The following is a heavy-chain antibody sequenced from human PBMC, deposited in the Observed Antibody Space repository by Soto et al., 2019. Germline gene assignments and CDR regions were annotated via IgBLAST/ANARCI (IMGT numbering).Heavy chain of an antibody. V-gene: IGHV1-3*01. Sequence: QVQLVQSGAEVKKPGASVKVSCKASGYTFTSYAMHWVRQAPGQRLEWMGWINAGNGNTKYSQKFQGRVTITRDTSGSTAYMELSSLRSEDTAVYYCARSPPRGGAGWAYWYFDLWGRGTLVIVSS. CDR3: ARSPPRGGAGWAYWYFDL. CDR1: GYTFTSYA. J-gene: IGHJ2*01. CDR2: INAGNGNT. D-gene: IGHD6-19*01.